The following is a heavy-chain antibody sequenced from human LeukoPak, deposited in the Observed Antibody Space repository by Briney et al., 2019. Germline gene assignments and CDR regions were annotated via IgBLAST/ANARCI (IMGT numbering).Heavy chain of an antibody. J-gene: IGHJ4*02. Sequence: ASVKVSCKASGYTFIGYYMHWVRQAPRQGLEWMGWINPNSGGTNYAQKFQGRVTMTRDTSITTAYMELTSLRSDDTAVYYCARDLFYSVSGTYYNVGRVFNYWGQGTLVIVSS. CDR3: ARDLFYSVSGTYYNVGRVFNY. CDR1: GYTFIGYY. D-gene: IGHD3-10*01. V-gene: IGHV1-2*02. CDR2: INPNSGGT.